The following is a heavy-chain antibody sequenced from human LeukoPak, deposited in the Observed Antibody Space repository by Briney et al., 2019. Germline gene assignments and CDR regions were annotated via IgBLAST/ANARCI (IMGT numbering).Heavy chain of an antibody. CDR3: ARDKGDYDTSGSLFVF. CDR2: ISGSGGST. J-gene: IGHJ4*02. V-gene: IGHV3-23*01. Sequence: PGGSLRLSCAASGFTFSSYAMSWVRQAPGKGLEWVSAISGSGGSTYYADSVKGRFTISRDNSKNSLYLQMNSLRAEDTAMYYCARDKGDYDTSGSLFVFGGQGTLVTVSS. D-gene: IGHD3-22*01. CDR1: GFTFSSYA.